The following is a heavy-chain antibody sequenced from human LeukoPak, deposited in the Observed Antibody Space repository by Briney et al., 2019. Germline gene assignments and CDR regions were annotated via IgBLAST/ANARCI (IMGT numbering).Heavy chain of an antibody. Sequence: GESLKITCKGSGYSFTNYWISWVRQMPGKGLEWMGRIDPRDSYTKYSPSFEGHVTISVDRSISSAFLQWDSLKASDSAMYCCATGASKVTTDFANYWGQGTQVAVSS. CDR1: GYSFTNYW. J-gene: IGHJ4*02. V-gene: IGHV5-10-1*01. D-gene: IGHD4-17*01. CDR2: IDPRDSYT. CDR3: ATGASKVTTDFANY.